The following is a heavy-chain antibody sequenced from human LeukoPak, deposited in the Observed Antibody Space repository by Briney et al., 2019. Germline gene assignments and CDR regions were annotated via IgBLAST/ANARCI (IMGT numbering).Heavy chain of an antibody. J-gene: IGHJ4*02. CDR1: GYTFTGYY. D-gene: IGHD2-15*01. Sequence: EASVKVSCKASGYTFTGYYMHWVRQAPGQGLEWMGWINPNSGGTNYAQKFQGRVTMTRDTSISTAYMELSSLRSEDTAVYYCARMVAARSGFDYWGQGTLVTVSS. CDR3: ARMVAARSGFDY. CDR2: INPNSGGT. V-gene: IGHV1-2*02.